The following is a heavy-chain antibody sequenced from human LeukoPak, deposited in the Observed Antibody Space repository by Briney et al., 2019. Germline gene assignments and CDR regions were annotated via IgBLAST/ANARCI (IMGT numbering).Heavy chain of an antibody. D-gene: IGHD6-13*01. Sequence: GGSLRLSCAASGFTVSSNYMSWVRQAPGKGLEWVSVIYSGGSTYYADSVKGRFTISRDNSKNTLYLQMNSLRAEDTAVYYCAKDYPGSSSHNDYWGQGTLVTVSS. CDR3: AKDYPGSSSHNDY. CDR1: GFTVSSNY. CDR2: IYSGGST. J-gene: IGHJ4*02. V-gene: IGHV3-53*01.